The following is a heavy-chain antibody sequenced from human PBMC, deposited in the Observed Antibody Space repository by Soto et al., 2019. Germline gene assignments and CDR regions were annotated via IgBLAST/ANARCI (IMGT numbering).Heavy chain of an antibody. Sequence: ASVEVSCKASGYTFTSYGIRWVRQAPGQGLEWMGWISAYNGNTNYAQKLQVRVTMTTGTSTSTAYMEVRSLRSDDTAVYYCARAASEDVVVPAAIEDWFDPWAQGSLVPVSS. CDR3: ARAASEDVVVPAAIEDWFDP. V-gene: IGHV1-18*04. J-gene: IGHJ5*02. D-gene: IGHD2-2*01. CDR1: GYTFTSYG. CDR2: ISAYNGNT.